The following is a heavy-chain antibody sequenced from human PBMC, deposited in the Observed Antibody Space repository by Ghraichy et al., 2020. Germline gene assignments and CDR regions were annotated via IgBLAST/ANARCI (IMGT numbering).Heavy chain of an antibody. J-gene: IGHJ4*02. Sequence: SETLSLTCTVSGGSISSYYWSWIRQPPGKGLEWIGYIYYSGSTNYNPSLKSRVTISVDTSKNQFSLKLSSVTAADTAVYYCARGGDIVVVPAAMGLDYWGQGTLVTVSS. CDR3: ARGGDIVVVPAAMGLDY. CDR2: IYYSGST. D-gene: IGHD2-2*01. V-gene: IGHV4-59*01. CDR1: GGSISSYY.